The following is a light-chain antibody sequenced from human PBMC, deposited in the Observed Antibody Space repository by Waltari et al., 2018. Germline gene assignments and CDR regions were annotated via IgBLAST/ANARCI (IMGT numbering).Light chain of an antibody. J-gene: IGKJ4*01. CDR2: DAS. CDR3: QQYKEWPLT. V-gene: IGKV3-15*01. Sequence: EIVLTPSPATLSVSPGGRVTLSCRASQTVSTRLAWYQKKSGQAPKVLIFDASTRATGIPATFTGSGSGTEFTLTISSLQSEDFAVYYCQQYKEWPLTFGGGTKVEIK. CDR1: QTVSTR.